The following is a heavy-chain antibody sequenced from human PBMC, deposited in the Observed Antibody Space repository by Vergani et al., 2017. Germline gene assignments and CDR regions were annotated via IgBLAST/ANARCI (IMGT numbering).Heavy chain of an antibody. D-gene: IGHD3-22*01. CDR3: TXAGQYDSDNFHDS. CDR1: GFNFRIYG. Sequence: QVQLVESGGGVVQPGGSLRLSCIASGFNFRIYGMHWVRQAPGKGLEWVAFIRYDGSKRFYGDSVRGRFTISRDNSQTTVFLQMNSLRADDSAVYYCTXAGQYDSDNFHDSWGQGALVTVSS. J-gene: IGHJ1*01. V-gene: IGHV3-30*02. CDR2: IRYDGSKR.